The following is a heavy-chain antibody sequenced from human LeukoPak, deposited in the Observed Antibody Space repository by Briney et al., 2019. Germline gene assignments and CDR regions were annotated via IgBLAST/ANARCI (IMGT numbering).Heavy chain of an antibody. V-gene: IGHV1-3*01. Sequence: ASVKVSCKASGYTFTSYAMHWVRQAPGQRLEWMGWINAGNGNTKYSQKFQGRVTITRDTSASTAYMELSSLRSEDTAVYYCARVPVGWFGELSYAFDIWGQGTMVTVSS. CDR1: GYTFTSYA. CDR3: ARVPVGWFGELSYAFDI. CDR2: INAGNGNT. J-gene: IGHJ3*02. D-gene: IGHD3-10*01.